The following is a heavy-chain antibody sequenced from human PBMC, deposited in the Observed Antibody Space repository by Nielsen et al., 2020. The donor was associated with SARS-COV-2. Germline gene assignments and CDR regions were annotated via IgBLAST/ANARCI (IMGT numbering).Heavy chain of an antibody. Sequence: SETLSLTCTVSGYSISSGYYWGWIRQPPGKGLERIGSIYHSGSTYYNPSLKSRVTISVDTSKNQFSLRLSSVTAADTAVYYCASRFFLDYWGQGTLVTVSS. CDR1: GYSISSGYY. CDR3: ASRFFLDY. CDR2: IYHSGST. D-gene: IGHD3-3*01. V-gene: IGHV4-38-2*02. J-gene: IGHJ4*02.